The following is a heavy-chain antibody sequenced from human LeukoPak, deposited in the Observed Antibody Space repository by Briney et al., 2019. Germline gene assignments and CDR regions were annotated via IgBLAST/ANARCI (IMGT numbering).Heavy chain of an antibody. D-gene: IGHD3-22*01. CDR2: INHSGST. CDR1: GVSFSGYY. J-gene: IGHJ4*02. Sequence: SETLSLTCAVYGVSFSGYYWSWLRQPPGKGLEWIGEINHSGSTNYNPSLKSRVTISVDTSKNQFSLKLSSVTAADTAVYYCARGKRNTYYYDSSGSFDYWGQGTLVTVSS. V-gene: IGHV4-34*01. CDR3: ARGKRNTYYYDSSGSFDY.